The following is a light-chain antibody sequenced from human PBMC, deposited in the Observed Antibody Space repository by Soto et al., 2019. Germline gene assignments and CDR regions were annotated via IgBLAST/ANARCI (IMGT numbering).Light chain of an antibody. CDR2: GAS. Sequence: EIVMTQSPATLSVSPGERATLSCRASQSVSSNLAWYQQKPAQAPRLLIYGASPRATGIPDRFSGSGSGTEVTLTSRSLQFDDCAVYYCQQSDNWPPFTFSPWTKVDIK. J-gene: IGKJ3*01. CDR1: QSVSSN. V-gene: IGKV3-15*01. CDR3: QQSDNWPPFT.